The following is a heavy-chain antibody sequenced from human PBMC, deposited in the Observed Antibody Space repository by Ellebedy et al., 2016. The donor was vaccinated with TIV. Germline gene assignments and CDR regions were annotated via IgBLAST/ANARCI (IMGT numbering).Heavy chain of an antibody. D-gene: IGHD5-18*01. V-gene: IGHV1-3*01. Sequence: ASVKVSCKASGYTFTSYAMHWVRQAPGQRLEWMGWINAGNGNTKYSQKFQGRVTITRDTSASTAYMELSSLRSEDTAVYYCARNPPPQSVTAMVHYYYYYGMDVWGQGTTVTVSS. CDR3: ARNPPPQSVTAMVHYYYYYGMDV. CDR2: INAGNGNT. CDR1: GYTFTSYA. J-gene: IGHJ6*02.